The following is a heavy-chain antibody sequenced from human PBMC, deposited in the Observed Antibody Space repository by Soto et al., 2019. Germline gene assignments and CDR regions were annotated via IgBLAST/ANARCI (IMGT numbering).Heavy chain of an antibody. D-gene: IGHD6-19*01. Sequence: EVQLLESGGGLVQPGGSLRLSCAASGFTFNNYAMSWVRQAPGKGLEWVSGLSNSAGSTFYADSVKGRFTISRDNSKNTLYLQMNSLRGEDTAVYYCAKDAYSSGWYYFDCWGQGTLVTVSS. CDR2: LSNSAGST. CDR1: GFTFNNYA. CDR3: AKDAYSSGWYYFDC. J-gene: IGHJ4*02. V-gene: IGHV3-23*01.